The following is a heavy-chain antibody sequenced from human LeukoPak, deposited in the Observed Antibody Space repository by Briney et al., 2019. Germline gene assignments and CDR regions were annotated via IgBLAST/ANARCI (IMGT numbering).Heavy chain of an antibody. CDR1: GFTVSSNS. D-gene: IGHD4/OR15-4a*01. J-gene: IGHJ4*02. Sequence: GGSLRLSCTVSGFTVSSNSMGWVRQAPGKGLEWVSFIYSDNTHYSDSVKGRFTISRDNSKNTLYLQMNSLRAEDTAVYYCARRAGAYSHPYDYWGQGTLVTVSS. CDR2: IYSDNT. CDR3: ARRAGAYSHPYDY. V-gene: IGHV3-53*01.